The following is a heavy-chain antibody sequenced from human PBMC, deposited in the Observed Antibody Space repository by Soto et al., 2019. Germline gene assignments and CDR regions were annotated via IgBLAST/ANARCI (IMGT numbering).Heavy chain of an antibody. CDR2: IKQDGSEK. D-gene: IGHD2-15*01. Sequence: EVHLVESGGGLVQPGGSLRLTCAASGFTFSSYWMSWVRQAPGKGLEWVANIKQDGSEKYYVDSVKGRFTISRDNAKNSLYLQMNSLRAEDTAVYYCARVGYCSGGSCYPFDYWGQGTLVTVSS. CDR1: GFTFSSYW. V-gene: IGHV3-7*01. J-gene: IGHJ4*02. CDR3: ARVGYCSGGSCYPFDY.